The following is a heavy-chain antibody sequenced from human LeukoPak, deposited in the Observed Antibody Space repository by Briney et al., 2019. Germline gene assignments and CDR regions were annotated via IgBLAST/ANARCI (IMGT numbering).Heavy chain of an antibody. J-gene: IGHJ4*02. CDR2: ISGSGGST. D-gene: IGHD5-18*01. CDR3: AKDRTDTAMVIDPSFDY. Sequence: GGSLRLSCAASGFTFSSYGMHWVRQAPGKGLEWVSAISGSGGSTYYADSVKGRFTISRDNSKNTLYLQMNSLRAEDTAVYYCAKDRTDTAMVIDPSFDYWGQGTLVTVSS. CDR1: GFTFSSYG. V-gene: IGHV3-23*01.